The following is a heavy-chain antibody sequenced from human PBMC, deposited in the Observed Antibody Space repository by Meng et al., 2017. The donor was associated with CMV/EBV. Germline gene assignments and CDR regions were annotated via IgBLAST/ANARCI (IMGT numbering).Heavy chain of an antibody. CDR3: ARDRMVAAHPRYYYYGMDV. Sequence: GESLKISCAASGFTFSSYEMNWVRQAPGKGLEWVSYISSSGSTIYYADSVKGRFTISRDNAKNSLYLQMNSLRAGDTAVYYCARDRMVAAHPRYYYYGMDVWGQGTTVTVSS. D-gene: IGHD6-6*01. V-gene: IGHV3-48*03. CDR1: GFTFSSYE. J-gene: IGHJ6*02. CDR2: ISSSGSTI.